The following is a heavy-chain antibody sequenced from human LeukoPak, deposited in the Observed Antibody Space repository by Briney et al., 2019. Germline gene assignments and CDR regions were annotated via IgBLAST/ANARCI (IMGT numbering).Heavy chain of an antibody. Sequence: ASVTVSCTASGGTFSSYAISWVRQAPGQGLEWMGIINPSGGSTSYAQKFQGRVTMTRDTSTSTVYMELSSLRSEDTAVYYCARDDRAGYSLDYWGQGTLVTVSS. D-gene: IGHD6-13*01. CDR1: GGTFSSYA. J-gene: IGHJ4*02. CDR3: ARDDRAGYSLDY. CDR2: INPSGGST. V-gene: IGHV1-46*01.